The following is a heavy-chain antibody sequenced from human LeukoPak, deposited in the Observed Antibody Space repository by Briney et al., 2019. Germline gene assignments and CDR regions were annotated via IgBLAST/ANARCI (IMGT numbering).Heavy chain of an antibody. CDR2: IYPGDSKI. CDR1: GYSFTSYW. V-gene: IGHV5-51*01. J-gene: IGHJ4*02. D-gene: IGHD3-16*02. CDR3: ARMIGLGEVSPYFDY. Sequence: GESLKISCKGSGYSFTSYWIAWVRQMPGKGLEWMGSIYPGDSKIRYRPPFQGQVIISADRSISTAYLQWSSLRASDTAIYFCARMIGLGEVSPYFDYWGQGTLVTVSS.